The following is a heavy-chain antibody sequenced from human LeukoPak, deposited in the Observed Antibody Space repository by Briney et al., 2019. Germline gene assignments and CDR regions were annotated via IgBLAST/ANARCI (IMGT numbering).Heavy chain of an antibody. D-gene: IGHD6-19*01. J-gene: IGHJ6*02. CDR1: GFTFSNHY. Sequence: RGSLRLSCAASGFTFSNHYMHWVRQAPGKGLVSVSRIDPNGRYTSYADSVKGRFTISRDNAKNTLYLQMNTLGAEDTALYYCVRGSTDWNGMDVWGQGTTVTVSS. CDR2: IDPNGRYT. CDR3: VRGSTDWNGMDV. V-gene: IGHV3-74*01.